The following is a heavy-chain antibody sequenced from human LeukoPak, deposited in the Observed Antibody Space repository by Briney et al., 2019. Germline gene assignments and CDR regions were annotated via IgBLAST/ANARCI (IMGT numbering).Heavy chain of an antibody. V-gene: IGHV1-24*01. CDR2: FDPEDGET. CDR3: ATDQDSGGSWDLFDY. Sequence: ASVKVSCKVSGYTLTELSMHWVRQAPGKGLEWMGGFDPEDGETIYAQKFQGRVTMTEDTSTDTAYMELSSLRSEDTAVYYCATDQDSGGSWDLFDYWGQGTLVTVSS. J-gene: IGHJ4*02. D-gene: IGHD2-15*01. CDR1: GYTLTELS.